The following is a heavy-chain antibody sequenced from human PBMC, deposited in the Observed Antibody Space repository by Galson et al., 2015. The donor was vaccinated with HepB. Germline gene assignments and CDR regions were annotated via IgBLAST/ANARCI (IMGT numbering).Heavy chain of an antibody. D-gene: IGHD5-24*01. CDR1: GCTFTSYY. CDR2: INPSGGST. V-gene: IGHV1-46*03. Sequence: SVKVSCKASGCTFTSYYMHWVRQAPGQGLEWMGIINPSGGSTSYAQKFQGRVTMTRDTSTSTVYMELSSLRSEDTAVYYCARVEMATIIVYWGQGTLVTVSS. CDR3: ARVEMATIIVY. J-gene: IGHJ4*02.